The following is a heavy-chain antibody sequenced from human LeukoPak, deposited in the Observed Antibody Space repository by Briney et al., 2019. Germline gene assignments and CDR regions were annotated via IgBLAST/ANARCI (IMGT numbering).Heavy chain of an antibody. J-gene: IGHJ4*02. CDR2: ISGSGGST. D-gene: IGHD3-9*01. CDR1: GVSFSSYA. Sequence: PGGSLRLSCAASGVSFSSYAMCWGRPAPGEGLEWVSAISGSGGSTYYADSVKGRFTISRDNSKNTLYLQMNSLRAEDTAVYYCAKDLNDYEILTEDPPGDYWGQGTLVTVSS. CDR3: AKDLNDYEILTEDPPGDY. V-gene: IGHV3-23*01.